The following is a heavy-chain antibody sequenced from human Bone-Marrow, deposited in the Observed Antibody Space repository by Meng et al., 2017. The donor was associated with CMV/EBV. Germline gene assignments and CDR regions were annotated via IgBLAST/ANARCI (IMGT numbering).Heavy chain of an antibody. D-gene: IGHD6-6*01. CDR3: ARSRRLATRRNWYYYYALVV. J-gene: IGHJ6*02. V-gene: IGHV4-34*12. CDR2: IMHTGST. CDR1: GGAFTDYY. Sequence: SETLSLTCAVYGGAFTDYYWTWIRQSPGKGLEWIGEIMHTGSTNYSPSLKSRLTMSVDTPRQQFFLNLNSVSAADAAVYYCARSRRLATRRNWYYYYALVVWSQGTAVTVSS.